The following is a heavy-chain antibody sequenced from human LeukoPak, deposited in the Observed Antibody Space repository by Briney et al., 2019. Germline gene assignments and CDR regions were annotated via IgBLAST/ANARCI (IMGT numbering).Heavy chain of an antibody. CDR3: ARGYSYGAPLRY. V-gene: IGHV4-59*01. D-gene: IGHD5-18*01. Sequence: PETLSLTCTVSGGSISSYYWSWIRQPPGKGLEWIGYIYYSGSTNYNPSLKSRVTISVDTSKNQFSLKLSSVTAADTAVYYCARGYSYGAPLRYWGQGTLVTVSS. J-gene: IGHJ4*02. CDR2: IYYSGST. CDR1: GGSISSYY.